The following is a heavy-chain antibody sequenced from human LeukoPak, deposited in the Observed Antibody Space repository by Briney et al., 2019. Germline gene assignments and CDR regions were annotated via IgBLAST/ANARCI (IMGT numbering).Heavy chain of an antibody. CDR1: GFTFSSYG. V-gene: IGHV3-30*18. CDR2: ISYDGSNK. CDR3: AKDRYAAAVLAFDY. J-gene: IGHJ4*02. Sequence: GGSLRLSCAASGFTFSSYGMHWVRQAPGKGLEWVAVISYDGSNKYYADSVKGRFTISRDNSKNTLYLQMNSLRAEDTAVYYCAKDRYAAAVLAFDYWGQGTLVTVSS. D-gene: IGHD6-13*01.